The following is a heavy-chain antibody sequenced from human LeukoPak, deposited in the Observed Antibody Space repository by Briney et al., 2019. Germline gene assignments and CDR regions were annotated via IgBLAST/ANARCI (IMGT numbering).Heavy chain of an antibody. Sequence: GGSLRLSCAASGFTFSSYAMSWVRQAPGKGLEWVSAISGSGGSTYYADPVKGRFTISRDNSKNTLYLQMNSLRAEDTAVYYCAKMGRLSGSSDFDYWGQGTLVTVSS. V-gene: IGHV3-23*01. J-gene: IGHJ4*02. CDR1: GFTFSSYA. CDR2: ISGSGGST. CDR3: AKMGRLSGSSDFDY. D-gene: IGHD6-13*01.